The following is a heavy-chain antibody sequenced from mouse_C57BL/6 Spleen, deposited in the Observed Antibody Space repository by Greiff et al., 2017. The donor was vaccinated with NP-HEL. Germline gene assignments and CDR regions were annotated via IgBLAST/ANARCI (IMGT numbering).Heavy chain of an antibody. J-gene: IGHJ3*01. V-gene: IGHV1-53*01. Sequence: QVHVKQPGTELVKPGASVKLSFTSYWMHWVKQRPGQGLEWIGNINPSNGGTNYNEKFKSKATLTVDKSSSTAYMQLSSLTSEDSAVYYCARSVDYYGREFAYWGQGTLVTVSA. CDR2: INPSNGGT. CDR3: ARSVDYYGREFAY. CDR1: TSYW. D-gene: IGHD1-1*01.